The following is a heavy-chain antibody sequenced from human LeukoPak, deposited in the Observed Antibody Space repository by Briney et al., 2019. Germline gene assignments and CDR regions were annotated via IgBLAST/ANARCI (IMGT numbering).Heavy chain of an antibody. D-gene: IGHD5-24*01. J-gene: IGHJ4*02. CDR2: IYHSGST. CDR3: ARNRDGYNSFDY. Sequence: RPSETLSLTCTVSGGSISSGGYYWSWIRQPPGKGLEWIGYIYHSGSTYYNPSLKSRVTISVDRSKNHFSLKLSSVTAADTAVYYCARNRDGYNSFDYWGQGTLVTVSS. V-gene: IGHV4-30-2*01. CDR1: GGSISSGGYY.